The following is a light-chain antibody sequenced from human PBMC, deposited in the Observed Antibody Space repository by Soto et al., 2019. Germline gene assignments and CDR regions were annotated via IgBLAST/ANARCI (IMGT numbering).Light chain of an antibody. V-gene: IGKV1-5*01. CDR3: QQYNCQGS. J-gene: IGKJ1*01. Sequence: DIPMTQSPSTLSASVGDRVTITYRASQSVSSWLAWYQQKPGKAPKLLIYDASTLQSGVPSRFSGSGSGTEFTLTISSLQPDDFATYVCQQYNCQGSFGQGTKVEIK. CDR1: QSVSSW. CDR2: DAS.